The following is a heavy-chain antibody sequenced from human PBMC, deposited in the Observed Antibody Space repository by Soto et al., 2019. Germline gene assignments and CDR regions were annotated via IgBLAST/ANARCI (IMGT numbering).Heavy chain of an antibody. CDR3: ASYCSSTSCYGVGYYYYYGMDV. J-gene: IGHJ6*02. D-gene: IGHD2-2*01. CDR2: IYYSGST. Sequence: QVQLQESGPGLVKPSETLSLTCTVSGGSVSSGSYYWSWIRQPPGKGLEWIGYIYYSGSTNYNPSLKSRVTISVDTSKNQFSLKLSSVTAADTAVYYCASYCSSTSCYGVGYYYYYGMDVCGHGTTVTVSS. CDR1: GGSVSSGSYY. V-gene: IGHV4-61*01.